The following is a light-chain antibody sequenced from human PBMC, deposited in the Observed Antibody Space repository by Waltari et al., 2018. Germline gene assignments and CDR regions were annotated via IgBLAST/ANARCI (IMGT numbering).Light chain of an antibody. Sequence: DIVMTQSPDSLTVSLGERATINCKSSRSVLYSSNNKNYLAWYQQKPGQPPKLLIYWASTRVSGVPDRFSGSGSGTDFTLTISSLQAEDVAVYYCQHYYTAPRTFGGGTKVEIK. J-gene: IGKJ4*01. CDR3: QHYYTAPRT. CDR2: WAS. CDR1: RSVLYSSNNKNY. V-gene: IGKV4-1*01.